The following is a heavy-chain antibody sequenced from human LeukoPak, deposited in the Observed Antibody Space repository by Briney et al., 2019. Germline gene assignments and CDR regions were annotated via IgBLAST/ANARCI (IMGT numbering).Heavy chain of an antibody. V-gene: IGHV3-11*04. Sequence: GGSLRLSCAASGFTFGDYYMSWIRQAPGKGLEWVSYISSSDSPIYYADSVKGRFTISRDNAKNSLFLQMNSLGAEDTAVYYCAKGIIPAALRLDYWGQGTLVTVSS. CDR3: AKGIIPAALRLDY. CDR2: ISSSDSPI. J-gene: IGHJ4*02. D-gene: IGHD2-2*01. CDR1: GFTFGDYY.